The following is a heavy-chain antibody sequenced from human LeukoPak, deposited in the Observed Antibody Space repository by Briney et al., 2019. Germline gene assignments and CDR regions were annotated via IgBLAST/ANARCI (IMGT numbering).Heavy chain of an antibody. Sequence: GGSLRLSCAASGFIFSSNWMHWVRQAPGKGLVWVSRINEDGSTANHADSVKGRFTISRDNAKNTLYMQMNSLRAEDTAVYYCVRDLGGRSGHWGQGTLVTVSS. V-gene: IGHV3-74*01. CDR1: GFIFSSNW. D-gene: IGHD1-26*01. J-gene: IGHJ4*02. CDR3: VRDLGGRSGH. CDR2: INEDGSTA.